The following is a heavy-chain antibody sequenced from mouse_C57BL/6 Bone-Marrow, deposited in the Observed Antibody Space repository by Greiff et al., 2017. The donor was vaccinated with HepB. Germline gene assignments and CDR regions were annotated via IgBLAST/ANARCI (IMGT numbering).Heavy chain of an antibody. D-gene: IGHD1-1*01. J-gene: IGHJ4*01. V-gene: IGHV1-80*01. CDR3: ARYLSYYGSSYAMDY. Sequence: VQVVESGAELVKPGASVKISCKASGYAFSSYWMNWVKQRPGKGLEWIGQIYPGDGDTNYNGKFKGKATLTADKSSSTAYMQLSRLTSEDSAVYFCARYLSYYGSSYAMDYWGQGTSVTVSS. CDR2: IYPGDGDT. CDR1: GYAFSSYW.